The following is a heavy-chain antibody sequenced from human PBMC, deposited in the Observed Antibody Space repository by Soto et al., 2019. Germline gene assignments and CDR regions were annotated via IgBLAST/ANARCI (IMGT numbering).Heavy chain of an antibody. V-gene: IGHV1-69*12. CDR2: IIPIFGRA. Sequence: QLQLVQSGAEVTKPGSSVKVSCKASGGTFSSYAFSWVRQAPGQGLEWMGGIIPIFGRANYAQKFQGRGTITADESTSTGYMGLSSLRPEDTAVYYCATDPTYSDNGMVVPAEYGMDVWGQGTTVTVSS. CDR1: GGTFSSYA. J-gene: IGHJ6*02. CDR3: ATDPTYSDNGMVVPAEYGMDV. D-gene: IGHD2-15*01.